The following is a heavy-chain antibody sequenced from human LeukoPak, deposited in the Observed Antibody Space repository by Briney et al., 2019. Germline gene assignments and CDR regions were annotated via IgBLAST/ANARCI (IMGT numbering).Heavy chain of an antibody. CDR2: IIPVFGTA. Sequence: SVKVSCKASGGTFSSYAISWVRQAPGQGLEWMGGIIPVFGTANYAQKFQGRVTITADESTSTAYMELSSLRSEDTAVYYCARDFPLGSSSLVAFDIWGQGTMVTVSS. CDR3: ARDFPLGSSSLVAFDI. V-gene: IGHV1-69*01. CDR1: GGTFSSYA. J-gene: IGHJ3*02. D-gene: IGHD6-6*01.